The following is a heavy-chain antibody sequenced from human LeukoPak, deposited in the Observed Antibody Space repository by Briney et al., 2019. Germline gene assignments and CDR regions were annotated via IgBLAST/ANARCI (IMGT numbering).Heavy chain of an antibody. CDR1: GFTFSTYS. D-gene: IGHD2-2*01. Sequence: PGGSLRLSCAASGFTFSTYSMSWVRQAPGKGLEWVSVIYSGGSTYYADSVKGRFTISRHNSKNTLYLQMNSLRAEDTAVYYCARGYCSSTSCYANYYYYYGMDVWGQGTTVTVSS. J-gene: IGHJ6*02. CDR2: IYSGGST. CDR3: ARGYCSSTSCYANYYYYYGMDV. V-gene: IGHV3-53*04.